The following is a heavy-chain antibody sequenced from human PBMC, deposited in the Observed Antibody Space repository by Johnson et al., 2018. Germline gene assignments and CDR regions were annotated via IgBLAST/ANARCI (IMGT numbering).Heavy chain of an antibody. Sequence: VQLVQSGGGLVQXGRSLRLSCAASGFTFDDYAMHWVRQAPGKGMEWVSGISWNSGSIGYADSAKGRLTISRDKAKNSLYLQRNSLRAEDTAVYYCARDRDSNAWSKDAFDIWGQGTMVTVSS. CDR3: ARDRDSNAWSKDAFDI. J-gene: IGHJ3*02. V-gene: IGHV3-9*01. D-gene: IGHD6-13*01. CDR2: ISWNSGSI. CDR1: GFTFDDYA.